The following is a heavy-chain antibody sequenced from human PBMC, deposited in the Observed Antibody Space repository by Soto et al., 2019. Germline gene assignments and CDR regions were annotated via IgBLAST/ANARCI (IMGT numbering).Heavy chain of an antibody. V-gene: IGHV4-34*01. CDR2: INHSEST. J-gene: IGHJ6*04. Sequence: QVQLHQWGAGLLKPSETLSLTCAVYGGSFSGYNWSWIRQPPGKGLEWIGEINHSESTNYNPSLMSRVTISVDTSENQFALKLSSVTAADTAVYYCARTTLNWNFGSMDVWGNGTRVTVSS. D-gene: IGHD1-7*01. CDR1: GGSFSGYN. CDR3: ARTTLNWNFGSMDV.